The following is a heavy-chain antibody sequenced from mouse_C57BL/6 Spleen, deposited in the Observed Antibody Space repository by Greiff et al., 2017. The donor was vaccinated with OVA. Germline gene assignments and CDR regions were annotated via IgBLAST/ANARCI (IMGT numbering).Heavy chain of an antibody. CDR3: TRSYYYGSSHFDY. V-gene: IGHV1-5*01. J-gene: IGHJ2*01. CDR2: IYPGNSDT. Sequence: VQLQQSGTVLARPGASVKMSCKTSGYTFTSYWMHWVKQRPGQGLEWIGAIYPGNSDTSYNQKFKGKAKLTAVTSASTAYMELSSLTNEDSAVYYCTRSYYYGSSHFDYWGQGTTLTVSS. CDR1: GYTFTSYW. D-gene: IGHD1-1*01.